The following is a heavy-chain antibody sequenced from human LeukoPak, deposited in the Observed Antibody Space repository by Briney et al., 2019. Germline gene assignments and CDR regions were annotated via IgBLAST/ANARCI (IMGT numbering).Heavy chain of an antibody. V-gene: IGHV4-30-4*02. D-gene: IGHD3-3*01. CDR2: IYYSGST. J-gene: IGHJ5*02. CDR3: ARVREIESYYDFWSGYTKGFGWFDP. CDR1: GGSISSGDYY. Sequence: SETLSLTCTVSGGSISSGDYYWSWIRQPPGKGLEWIGYIYYSGSTYYNPSLKSRVTISVDTSKNQFSLKLSSVTAADTAVYYYARVREIESYYDFWSGYTKGFGWFDPWGQGTLVTVSS.